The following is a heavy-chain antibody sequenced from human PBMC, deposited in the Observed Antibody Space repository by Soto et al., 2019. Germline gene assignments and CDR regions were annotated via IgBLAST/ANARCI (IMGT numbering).Heavy chain of an antibody. D-gene: IGHD1-26*01. CDR3: AKDRMGASGWFDP. CDR1: GFSFSGYT. J-gene: IGHJ5*02. Sequence: GGSLRLSCVASGFSFSGYTMNWVRQAPGKGLEWVSGVSGTGGNTYYADSVKGRFSISRDNSKNTLYLQLNSLRAEDTAIYYCAKDRMGASGWFDPWGQGTPVTVSS. V-gene: IGHV3-23*01. CDR2: VSGTGGNT.